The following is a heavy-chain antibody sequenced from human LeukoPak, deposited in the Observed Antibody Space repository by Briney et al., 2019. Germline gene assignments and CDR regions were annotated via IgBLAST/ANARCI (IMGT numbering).Heavy chain of an antibody. CDR2: INPNSGGT. V-gene: IGHV1-2*02. CDR3: ARESYYYDSSGRNWFDP. D-gene: IGHD3-22*01. J-gene: IGHJ5*02. Sequence: ASVKVSCKASGYTFTGYYMHWVRQAPGQGLEWMGWINPNSGGTNYAQKFQGRVTMTRDTSISTAYMELSRLRSDDTAVYYCARESYYYDSSGRNWFDPWGQGTLVTVSS. CDR1: GYTFTGYY.